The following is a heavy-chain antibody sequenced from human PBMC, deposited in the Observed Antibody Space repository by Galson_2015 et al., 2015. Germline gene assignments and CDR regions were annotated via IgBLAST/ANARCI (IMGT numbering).Heavy chain of an antibody. CDR1: GFTFSSSW. J-gene: IGHJ6*02. D-gene: IGHD5-24*01. Sequence: SLRLSCAASGFTFSSSWMSWVRQPSGKGLEWVANIKEDGSEKNYVDSVKGRFTISRDNTKNSLYLQMNSLRAEDTAVYYCARQRFRMDAWGQGTPVTVSS. CDR3: ARQRFRMDA. V-gene: IGHV3-7*01. CDR2: IKEDGSEK.